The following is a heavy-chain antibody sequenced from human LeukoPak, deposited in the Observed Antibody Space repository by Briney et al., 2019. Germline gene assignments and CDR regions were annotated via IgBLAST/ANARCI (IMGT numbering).Heavy chain of an antibody. CDR3: ARGRGSGQKESWFDP. J-gene: IGHJ5*02. CDR1: GYTFTTYD. CDR2: MNPNSGNT. D-gene: IGHD6-19*01. Sequence: ASVKASCKASGYTFTTYDINWVRQATGQGLEWMGWMNPNSGNTGYTHKFQGRVTMTRNTSISTAYMELNSLRSEDTAVYYCARGRGSGQKESWFDPWGQGTLVTVSS. V-gene: IGHV1-8*01.